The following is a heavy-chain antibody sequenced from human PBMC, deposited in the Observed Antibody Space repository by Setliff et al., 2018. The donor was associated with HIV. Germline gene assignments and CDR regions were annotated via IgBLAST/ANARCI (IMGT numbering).Heavy chain of an antibody. CDR3: AKVYSAYYNFWSGPSLYGMDV. J-gene: IGHJ6*02. D-gene: IGHD3-3*01. V-gene: IGHV3-48*03. CDR2: ISSSGRTI. Sequence: PGGSLRLSCAASGFTFSSYEMNWVRQSPGKWLEWLSYISSSGRTIYYADSVKGRFTISRDNSKNTLYLQMNSLRAEDTAVYYCAKVYSAYYNFWSGPSLYGMDVWGQGTTVTVSS. CDR1: GFTFSSYE.